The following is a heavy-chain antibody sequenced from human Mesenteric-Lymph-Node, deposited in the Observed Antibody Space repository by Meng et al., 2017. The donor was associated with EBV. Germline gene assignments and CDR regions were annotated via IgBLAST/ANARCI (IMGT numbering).Heavy chain of an antibody. J-gene: IGHJ4*02. V-gene: IGHV4-4*02. D-gene: IGHD6-19*01. Sequence: VQLQESGPGLGEPSGTRSLTCAVSGDSISISRWWGWVRQPPGKGLEWIGEISHSGRTTYNPSLKSRVTISADKSKNQFSLKLNSVTAADTAVYYCARSPGWYSLDYWGQGTLVTVSS. CDR2: ISHSGRT. CDR1: GDSISISRW. CDR3: ARSPGWYSLDY.